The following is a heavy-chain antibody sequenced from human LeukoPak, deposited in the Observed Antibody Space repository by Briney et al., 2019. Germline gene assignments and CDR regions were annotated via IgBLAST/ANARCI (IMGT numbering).Heavy chain of an antibody. CDR2: IYYSGST. D-gene: IGHD3-16*01. V-gene: IGHV4-59*01. Sequence: LETLSLTCTVSGGSINTYFWSWIRQPPGKGLEWIGYIYYSGSTNYNPSLKSRVTISVDTSKNQFSLKLSSVTAADTAVYYCARGLPASDWGQGTLVTVSS. CDR3: ARGLPASD. J-gene: IGHJ4*02. CDR1: GGSINTYF.